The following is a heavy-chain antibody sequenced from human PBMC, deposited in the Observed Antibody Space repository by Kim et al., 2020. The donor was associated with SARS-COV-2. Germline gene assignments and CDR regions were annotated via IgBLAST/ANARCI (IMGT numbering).Heavy chain of an antibody. Sequence: GGSLRLSCAASGFTFSDYYMSWIRQAPGKGLEWVSYISSSSSYTNYADSVKGRFTISRDNAKNSLYLQMNSLRAEDTAVYYCARVDSSGYYTFDYWGQGTLVTVSS. CDR2: ISSSSSYT. CDR3: ARVDSSGYYTFDY. J-gene: IGHJ4*02. D-gene: IGHD3-22*01. V-gene: IGHV3-11*05. CDR1: GFTFSDYY.